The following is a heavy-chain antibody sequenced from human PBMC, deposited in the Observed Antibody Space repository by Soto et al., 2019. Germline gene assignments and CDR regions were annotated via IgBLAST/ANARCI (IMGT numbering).Heavy chain of an antibody. CDR3: ARNMDYYYGPGSGNGHGV. Sequence: QVQLVQSEAEVKEPGDSVRVSCEASGYTFTAYYIHWVRQAPGQGLEWMGWINPKFGDTTYAQDFQGRLTLTRDMSISTVYMDLSRLTSDDTAIYYCARNMDYYYGPGSGNGHGVWGQGTTVNVFS. CDR1: GYTFTAYY. D-gene: IGHD3-10*01. V-gene: IGHV1-2*02. CDR2: INPKFGDT. J-gene: IGHJ6*02.